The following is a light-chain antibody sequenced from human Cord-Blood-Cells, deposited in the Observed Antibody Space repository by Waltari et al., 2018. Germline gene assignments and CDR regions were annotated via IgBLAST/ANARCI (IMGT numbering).Light chain of an antibody. CDR3: QQYNNWLSIT. Sequence: EIVMTQSPATLSVSPGERATLSCRASQSVSSNLAWYQQKPGQAPRLLIYGVSTRATGIPARFSGSGSGTEFTLTISSLQSEDFAVYYCQQYNNWLSITFGQGTRLEIK. V-gene: IGKV3-15*01. J-gene: IGKJ5*01. CDR2: GVS. CDR1: QSVSSN.